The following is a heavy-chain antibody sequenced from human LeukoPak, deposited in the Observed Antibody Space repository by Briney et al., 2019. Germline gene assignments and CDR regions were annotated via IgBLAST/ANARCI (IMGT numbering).Heavy chain of an antibody. V-gene: IGHV4-34*01. Sequence: SEALSLTCAVYGGSFSRYYWSWIRQSPGKGLEWIAEIYHRGDTNYNPSVKRRVTISVETSKNQFSLTVRSLSAADTAVYSCARGATISETGYFAFWGQGTLVTVSS. CDR3: ARGATISETGYFAF. CDR1: GGSFSRYY. J-gene: IGHJ4*03. CDR2: IYHRGDT. D-gene: IGHD5-24*01.